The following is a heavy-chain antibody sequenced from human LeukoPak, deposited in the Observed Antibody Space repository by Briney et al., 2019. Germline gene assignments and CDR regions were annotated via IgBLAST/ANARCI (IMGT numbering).Heavy chain of an antibody. CDR3: ASWAAVADPDAFDI. V-gene: IGHV1-18*01. J-gene: IGHJ3*02. CDR2: ISAYNGNT. Sequence: ASVKVSFKASGYTFTSYGISWVRQAPGQGLEWMGWISAYNGNTNYAQKLQGRVTMTTDTSTSTAYMELRSLRSDDTAVYYCASWAAVADPDAFDIWGQGTMVTVSS. CDR1: GYTFTSYG. D-gene: IGHD6-19*01.